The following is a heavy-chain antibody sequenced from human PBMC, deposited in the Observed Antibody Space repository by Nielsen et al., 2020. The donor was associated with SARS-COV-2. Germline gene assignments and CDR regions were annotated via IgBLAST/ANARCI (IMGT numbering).Heavy chain of an antibody. CDR2: INPSGGST. Sequence: ASVKVSCKASGYTFTSYYMHWVRQAPGQGLEWMGIINPSGGSTSYAQKFQGRVTMTRDTSTSTVYMELSSLRSEDTAVYYCARGFSSSWSTLYYFDYWGQGTLVTVSS. D-gene: IGHD6-13*01. V-gene: IGHV1-46*01. J-gene: IGHJ4*02. CDR1: GYTFTSYY. CDR3: ARGFSSSWSTLYYFDY.